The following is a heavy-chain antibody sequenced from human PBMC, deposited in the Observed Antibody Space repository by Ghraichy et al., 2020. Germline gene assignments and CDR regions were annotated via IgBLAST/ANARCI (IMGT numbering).Heavy chain of an antibody. J-gene: IGHJ6*02. V-gene: IGHV3-30*02. D-gene: IGHD3-3*02. CDR2: IRFDGSNK. CDR3: ARNRLSGSSGLTFYYYGLDV. Sequence: GGSLRLSCAASGFSCNSYGMYWVRQAPGKGLEWVSFIRFDGSNKYSADSVMVRFTISRDNFRNALYLQMNSLSTEDTGLYSCARNRLSGSSGLTFYYYGLDVWGQGTKVTVSS. CDR1: GFSCNSYG.